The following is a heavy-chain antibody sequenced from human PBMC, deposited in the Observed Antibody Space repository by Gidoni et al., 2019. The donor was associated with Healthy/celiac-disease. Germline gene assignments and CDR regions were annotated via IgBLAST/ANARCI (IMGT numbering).Heavy chain of an antibody. D-gene: IGHD1-26*01. CDR3: ARHSTEFQWEFGEYFDY. CDR2: IYYSGST. V-gene: IGHV4-39*01. Sequence: QLQLQESGPGLVKPSETLSLTCTVSGGSISSSSYYWGWIRQPPGKGLEWIGSIYYSGSTYYNPSLKSRVTISVDTSKNQFSLKLSSVTAADTAVYYCARHSTEFQWEFGEYFDYWGQGTLVTVSS. J-gene: IGHJ4*02. CDR1: GGSISSSSYY.